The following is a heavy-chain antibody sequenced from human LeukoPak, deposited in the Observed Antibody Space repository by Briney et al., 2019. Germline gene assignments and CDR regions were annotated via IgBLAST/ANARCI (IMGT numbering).Heavy chain of an antibody. CDR1: AGSISSSDYF. V-gene: IGHV3-53*01. J-gene: IGHJ2*01. CDR2: IYSSGNT. Sequence: ETLSLTCTVSAGSISSSDYFWGWIRQPPGKGLEWVSVIYSSGNTYYADSVKGRFTVSRDNSKNTVYLQINSLRAEDTAVYYCARVKDWYFDLWGRGTVVTVSS. CDR3: ARVKDWYFDL.